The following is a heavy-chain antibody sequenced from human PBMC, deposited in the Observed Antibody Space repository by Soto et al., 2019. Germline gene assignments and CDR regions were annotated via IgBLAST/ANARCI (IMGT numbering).Heavy chain of an antibody. CDR2: IIPIFGTA. Sequence: QVPLVQSGAEVKKPGSSVKVSCKASGGTFSSYAISWVRQAPGHGLEWMGGIIPIFGTANYAQKFQGRVTITADESTSTAYMELSSLRSEDTAVYYCARPREGFLAYYYYYGMDVWGQGTTVTVSS. J-gene: IGHJ6*02. CDR1: GGTFSSYA. V-gene: IGHV1-69*01. CDR3: ARPREGFLAYYYYYGMDV.